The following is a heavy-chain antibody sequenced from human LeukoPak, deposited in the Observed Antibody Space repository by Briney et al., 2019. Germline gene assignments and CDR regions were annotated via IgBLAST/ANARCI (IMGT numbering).Heavy chain of an antibody. CDR3: ARVLEYFQVGELSLPHYGMDV. Sequence: KPSQTLSLTCTVSGGSISSGGYYWSWIRQHPGKGLEWIGYIYYSGSTYYNPSLKSRVTISVDTSKNQFSLKLSSVTAADTAVYYCARVLEYFQVGELSLPHYGMDVWGQGTTVTVSS. CDR2: IYYSGST. J-gene: IGHJ6*02. V-gene: IGHV4-31*03. D-gene: IGHD3-16*01. CDR1: GGSISSGGYY.